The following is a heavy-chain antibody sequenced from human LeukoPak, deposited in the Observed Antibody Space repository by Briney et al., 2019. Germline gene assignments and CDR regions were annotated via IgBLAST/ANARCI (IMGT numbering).Heavy chain of an antibody. J-gene: IGHJ3*02. CDR1: GYSFTSYW. V-gene: IGHV5-51*01. CDR3: ARSSFSADHAFDI. CDR2: IYPGDSDT. Sequence: GESLKISCKGSGYSFTSYWIGWVRQMPGKGLEWMGIIYPGDSDTRYSPSFQGQVTISADKSISTAYLQWSSLKASDTAMYYCARSSFSADHAFDIWGQGTMVTVSS. D-gene: IGHD2-2*01.